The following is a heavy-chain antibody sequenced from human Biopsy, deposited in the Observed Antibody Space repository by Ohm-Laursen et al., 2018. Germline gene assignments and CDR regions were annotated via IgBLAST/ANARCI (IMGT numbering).Heavy chain of an antibody. V-gene: IGHV1-18*01. CDR3: ARDRWPHVTLLGLVVFDF. J-gene: IGHJ4*02. CDR2: ISPYNGDT. D-gene: IGHD3-3*01. CDR1: GYTFTNYG. Sequence: ATVKISCKASGYTFTNYGISWVRQAPGQGLEWMGWISPYNGDTDYAQKLQGRVTMTTDTSTSTACMDLRSLRSDDTAVYYCARDRWPHVTLLGLVVFDFWGQGTLVIVSS.